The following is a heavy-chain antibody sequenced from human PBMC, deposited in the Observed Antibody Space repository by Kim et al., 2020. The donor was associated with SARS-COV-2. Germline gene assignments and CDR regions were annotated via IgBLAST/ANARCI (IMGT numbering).Heavy chain of an antibody. CDR2: VSYDGSDK. J-gene: IGHJ4*02. CDR3: VTEQDYQSSGRGGYFVDP. V-gene: IGHV3-30*03. Sequence: GGSLRLSCAASGFAFSAYGMHWIRQAPGKGLQWVALVSYDGSDKNYADSVKGRFTISRDDSKNTLYLQMNSLRAEDTAMYYCVTEQDYQSSGRGGYFVDPWGQGTLVTVSS. CDR1: GFAFSAYG. D-gene: IGHD3-22*01.